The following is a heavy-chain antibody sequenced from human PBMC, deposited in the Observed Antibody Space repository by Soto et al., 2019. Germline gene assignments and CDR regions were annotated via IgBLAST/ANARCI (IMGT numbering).Heavy chain of an antibody. D-gene: IGHD6-19*01. CDR2: IIPIFGTA. CDR1: GGTFSSYA. J-gene: IGHJ5*02. CDR3: ARDGTAVAGFNWFDP. Sequence: ASVKVSCKASGGTFSSYAISWVRQAPGQGLEWMGGIIPIFGTANYAQKFQGRVTITADESTSTAYMGLSSLRSEDTAVYYCARDGTAVAGFNWFDPWGQGTLVTVSS. V-gene: IGHV1-69*13.